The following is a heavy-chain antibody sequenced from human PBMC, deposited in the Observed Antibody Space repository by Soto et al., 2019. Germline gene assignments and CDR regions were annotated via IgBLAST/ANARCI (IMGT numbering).Heavy chain of an antibody. Sequence: QVQLVQSGAEVKKPGSSVKVSCKASGGSLSTYAISWVRQAPGQGLDWMGRIIPMLGTTNYAQKFKGRVTLTADESTSTAYMDMSSLRSEDTAVYYCARTAHSNHVGSPHFSTMDVWGQGTEVIVYS. CDR1: GGSLSTYA. CDR2: IIPMLGTT. CDR3: ARTAHSNHVGSPHFSTMDV. J-gene: IGHJ6*02. V-gene: IGHV1-69*01. D-gene: IGHD4-4*01.